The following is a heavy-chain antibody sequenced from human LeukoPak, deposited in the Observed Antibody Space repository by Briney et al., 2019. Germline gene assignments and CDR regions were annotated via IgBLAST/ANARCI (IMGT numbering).Heavy chain of an antibody. CDR2: IKQDGSEK. J-gene: IGHJ4*02. CDR3: ARENYYNTSGVTDY. D-gene: IGHD3-22*01. Sequence: GGSLRLSCAASGFTFSSYWMSWVRQAPGKGLEWVANIKQDGSEKYYVDSVKGRFTISRDNAKNSLYLQMNSLRAEDTAVYYCARENYYNTSGVTDYWGQGTLVTVSS. V-gene: IGHV3-7*01. CDR1: GFTFSSYW.